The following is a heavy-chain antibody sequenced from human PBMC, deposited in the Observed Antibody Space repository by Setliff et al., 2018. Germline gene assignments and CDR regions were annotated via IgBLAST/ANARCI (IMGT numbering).Heavy chain of an antibody. D-gene: IGHD6-19*01. CDR1: GTSINTYY. V-gene: IGHV4-59*01. CDR2: VYSNGNK. CDR3: ANGWRNFDY. Sequence: SETLSLTCTVSGTSINTYYWAWIRQSPGKGLEWIGFVYSNGNKDYNPSLKSRVAFSVDTSQNHVSLKLSSVTPADTAVYFCANGWRNFDYWGQGILVTV. J-gene: IGHJ4*01.